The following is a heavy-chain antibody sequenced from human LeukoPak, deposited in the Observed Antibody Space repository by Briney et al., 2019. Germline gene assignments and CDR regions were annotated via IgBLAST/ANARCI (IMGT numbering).Heavy chain of an antibody. Sequence: ASVKVFCKASGYTFTSYAMNWVRQAPGQGLEWMGWINTNTGNPTYAQGFTGRFVFSLDTSVSTAYLQISSLKAEDTAVYYCAGAVAGIWNNWFDPWGQGTLVTVSS. V-gene: IGHV7-4-1*02. CDR3: AGAVAGIWNNWFDP. CDR2: INTNTGNP. D-gene: IGHD6-19*01. CDR1: GYTFTSYA. J-gene: IGHJ5*02.